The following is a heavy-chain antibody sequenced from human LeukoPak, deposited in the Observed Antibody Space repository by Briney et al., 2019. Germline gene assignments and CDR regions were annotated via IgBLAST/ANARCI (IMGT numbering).Heavy chain of an antibody. CDR1: GFTFSTYD. Sequence: GGSLRLSCAASGFTFSTYDMHWVRQAPGKGLEYVSSISSDGGSTYYAKSVKGRFTISRDNSKNTQYLQMGSLRAEDMAVYYCARGHYCSSTSCYAFDYWGQGTLVTVSS. CDR3: ARGHYCSSTSCYAFDY. V-gene: IGHV3-64*01. D-gene: IGHD2-2*01. CDR2: ISSDGGST. J-gene: IGHJ4*02.